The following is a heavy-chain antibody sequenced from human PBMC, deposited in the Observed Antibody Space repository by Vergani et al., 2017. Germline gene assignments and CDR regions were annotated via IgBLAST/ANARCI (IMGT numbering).Heavy chain of an antibody. Sequence: AYLVQSGGGLVTPGGSLRLSCAASGFTFSSYGMHWVRQAPGKGLEWVAFIRYDGSNKYYADSVKGRFTISRDDSKSIAYLQMNNLQTEDTAMYYCVRDQVTMLRGSDALDIWGQGTMVTVSS. CDR2: IRYDGSNK. CDR3: VRDQVTMLRGSDALDI. V-gene: IGHV3-30*02. CDR1: GFTFSSYG. D-gene: IGHD3-10*01. J-gene: IGHJ3*02.